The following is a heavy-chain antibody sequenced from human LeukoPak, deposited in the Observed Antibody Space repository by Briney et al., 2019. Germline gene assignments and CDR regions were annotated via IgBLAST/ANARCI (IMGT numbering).Heavy chain of an antibody. CDR1: GYTFTGYY. J-gene: IGHJ6*03. V-gene: IGHV1-2*06. CDR3: AREYSTTWEDYHYYMDV. CDR2: INPNSGGT. Sequence: ASVKVSCKASGYTFTGYYMHWVRQAPGQGLEWMGRINPNSGGTDYAQKFRGRVTMTRDTPINTAYMELNRLRSDDTAVYYCAREYSTTWEDYHYYMDVWGKGTTVTVSS. D-gene: IGHD2/OR15-2a*01.